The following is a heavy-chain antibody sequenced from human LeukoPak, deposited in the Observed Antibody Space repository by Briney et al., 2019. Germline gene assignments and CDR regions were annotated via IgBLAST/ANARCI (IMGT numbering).Heavy chain of an antibody. D-gene: IGHD3-22*01. J-gene: IGHJ6*02. CDR1: GFTFSSYG. CDR3: ANENYYDSSGYLDV. CDR2: ISYDGGNK. V-gene: IGHV3-30*18. Sequence: GGSLRLSCAASGFTFSSYGMHWVRQAPGKGLEWVAVISYDGGNKYYPDSVKGRFTISRDNSKNTLYLQMNSLRAEDTAVYYCANENYYDSSGYLDVWGQGTTVTVSS.